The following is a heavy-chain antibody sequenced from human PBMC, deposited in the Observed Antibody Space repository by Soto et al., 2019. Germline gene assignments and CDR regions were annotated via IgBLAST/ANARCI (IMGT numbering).Heavy chain of an antibody. D-gene: IGHD5-12*01. V-gene: IGHV1-69*01. Sequence: QVQLVQSGGEVMQPGSSLKVSCKASGFTFSSHVFNWVRQAPGQGLEWMGVIMFVIGTANYAQKFQGRVTITADESTSRAYMEVINKRSRETAVYYYGRDLALRDGYMSHLEYWGQGTLVTVPS. CDR1: GFTFSSHV. CDR3: GRDLALRDGYMSHLEY. J-gene: IGHJ4*02. CDR2: IMFVIGTA.